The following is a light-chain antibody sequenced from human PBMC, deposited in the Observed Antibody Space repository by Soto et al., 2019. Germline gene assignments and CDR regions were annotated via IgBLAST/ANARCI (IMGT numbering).Light chain of an antibody. V-gene: IGLV4-69*01. CDR1: SGHSSYA. Sequence: QLVLTQSPSASASLGASVKLTCTLSSGHSSYAIAWHQQQPEKGPRYLMKLNSDGSHSKGDGIPDRFSGSSSGAERYLTISGRQSGDEADYYCQTWGTGVVFGGGTKLTVL. CDR3: QTWGTGVV. J-gene: IGLJ2*01. CDR2: LNSDGSH.